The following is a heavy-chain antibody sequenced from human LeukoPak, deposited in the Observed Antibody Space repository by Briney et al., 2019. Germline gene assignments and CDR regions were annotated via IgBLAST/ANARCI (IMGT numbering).Heavy chain of an antibody. CDR1: GFTFSSYW. D-gene: IGHD6-13*01. Sequence: PGGSLRLSCAASGFTFSSYWMHWVRQAPGKGLVWVSRINSDGSSTSYADSVKGRFTISRDNAKNTLYLQMNSLRAEDTAVYYCARVRLAAAGTWWFDPWGQGALVTVSS. CDR3: ARVRLAAAGTWWFDP. J-gene: IGHJ5*02. V-gene: IGHV3-74*01. CDR2: INSDGSST.